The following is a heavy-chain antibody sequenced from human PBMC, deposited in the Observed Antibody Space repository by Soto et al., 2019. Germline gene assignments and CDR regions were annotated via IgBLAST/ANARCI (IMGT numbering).Heavy chain of an antibody. CDR3: ARDIFTAAIDY. V-gene: IGHV3-30-3*01. J-gene: IGHJ4*02. D-gene: IGHD6-13*01. Sequence: GGSLRLSCAASGFTFSSYAMHWVRQAPGKGLEWVAVISYDGSNKYYADSVKGRFTISRDNSKNTLYLQMNSLRAEDTAVYYCARDIFTAAIDYWGQGTLVTVSS. CDR1: GFTFSSYA. CDR2: ISYDGSNK.